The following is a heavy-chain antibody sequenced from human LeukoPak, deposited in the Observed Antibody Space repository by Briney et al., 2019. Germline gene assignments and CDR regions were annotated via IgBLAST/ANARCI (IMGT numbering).Heavy chain of an antibody. CDR1: GGSISSGGYY. CDR2: IYYSGST. CDR3: ARESEGVVPAAIGWFDP. J-gene: IGHJ5*02. D-gene: IGHD2-2*01. Sequence: PSETLSLTCTVSGGSISSGGYYWSWIRQHPGKGLEWIGYIYYSGSTYCNPSLESRVTISVDTSKNQFSLKLSSVTAADTAVYYCARESEGVVPAAIGWFDPWGQGTLVTVSS. V-gene: IGHV4-31*03.